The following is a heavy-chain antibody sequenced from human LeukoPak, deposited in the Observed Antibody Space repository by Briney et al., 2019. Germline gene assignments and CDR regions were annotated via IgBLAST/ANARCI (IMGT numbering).Heavy chain of an antibody. CDR3: AISGSYYVAPDY. J-gene: IGHJ4*02. Sequence: SVKVSCKASGGTFSSYAISWVRQAPGQGLEWMGRIIPILGIANYAQKFQGRVTITADESTSTAYMELSSLRSEDTAVYYCAISGSYYVAPDYWGQGTLVTVSS. D-gene: IGHD1-26*01. CDR2: IIPILGIA. V-gene: IGHV1-69*04. CDR1: GGTFSSYA.